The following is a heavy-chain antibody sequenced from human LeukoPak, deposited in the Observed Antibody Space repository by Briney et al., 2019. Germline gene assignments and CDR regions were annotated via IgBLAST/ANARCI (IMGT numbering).Heavy chain of an antibody. D-gene: IGHD2-2*01. Sequence: SVKVSCKASGGTFSSYAISWVRQAPGQGLEWMGGITPIFGTANYAQKFQGRVTITADESTSTAYMELSSLRSEDTAVYYCASAGGYCSSTSCSFDYWGQGTLVTVSS. V-gene: IGHV1-69*13. CDR1: GGTFSSYA. J-gene: IGHJ4*02. CDR2: ITPIFGTA. CDR3: ASAGGYCSSTSCSFDY.